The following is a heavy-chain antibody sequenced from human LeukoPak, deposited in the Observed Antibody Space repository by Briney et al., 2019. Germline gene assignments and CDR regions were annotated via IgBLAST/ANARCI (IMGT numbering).Heavy chain of an antibody. J-gene: IGHJ3*02. CDR1: GFTFSSYW. D-gene: IGHD4-23*01. CDR3: ARATSNGGLDI. V-gene: IGHV3-74*01. Sequence: GGSLRLSCAASGFTFSSYWMHWVRQAPGRGLVWVSRINSDGYSISYADSVKGRFIISRDNAKNTLYLQMNSLRAEDTAVYYCARATSNGGLDIWGPGTVVTIPS. CDR2: INSDGYSI.